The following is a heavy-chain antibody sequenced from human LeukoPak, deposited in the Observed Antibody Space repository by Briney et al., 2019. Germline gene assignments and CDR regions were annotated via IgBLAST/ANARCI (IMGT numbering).Heavy chain of an antibody. CDR3: AVRYFGSGSYYSMDY. J-gene: IGHJ4*02. Sequence: PGGSLRLSCAASRFTFSSHGMHWVRQAPGKGLEWVAVVSYDGNYKYYADSVKGRFTISRDNSESTLSLQMSSLRAEDTAVYYCAVRYFGSGSYYSMDYWGQGTLVTVSS. CDR1: RFTFSSHG. D-gene: IGHD3-10*01. CDR2: VSYDGNYK. V-gene: IGHV3-30*03.